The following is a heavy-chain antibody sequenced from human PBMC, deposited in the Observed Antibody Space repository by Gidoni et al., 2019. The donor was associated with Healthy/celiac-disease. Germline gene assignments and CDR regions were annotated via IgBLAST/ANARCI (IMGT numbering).Heavy chain of an antibody. J-gene: IGHJ6*02. CDR2: IVPIFVTA. Sequence: QVQLAQSGAEVKKPGASVKVSGKASGGTFSSYAISWVRQAHGQGLAWMVGIVPIFVTATYALKFNDRVTITADEATSTAYMELSSLRSEDTAVYYCARGRLNYEFWSGGDYYYGMDVWGQGTTVTVSS. D-gene: IGHD3-3*01. V-gene: IGHV1-69*01. CDR1: GGTFSSYA. CDR3: ARGRLNYEFWSGGDYYYGMDV.